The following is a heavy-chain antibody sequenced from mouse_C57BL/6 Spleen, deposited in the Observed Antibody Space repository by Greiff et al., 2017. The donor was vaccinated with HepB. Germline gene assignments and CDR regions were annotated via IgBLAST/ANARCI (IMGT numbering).Heavy chain of an antibody. CDR1: GYTFTDYY. CDR3: ARAYYSNSAWFAY. CDR2: IYPGSGNT. J-gene: IGHJ3*01. D-gene: IGHD2-5*01. V-gene: IGHV1-76*01. Sequence: VQLQQSGAELVRPGASVKLSCKASGYTFTDYYINWVKQRPGQGLEWIARIYPGSGNTYYNEKFKGKATLTAEKSSSTAYMQLSSLTSEDSAVYFCARAYYSNSAWFAYWGQGTLVTVSA.